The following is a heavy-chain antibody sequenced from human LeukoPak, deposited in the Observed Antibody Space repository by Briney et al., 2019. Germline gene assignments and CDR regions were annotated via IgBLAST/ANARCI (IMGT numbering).Heavy chain of an antibody. Sequence: GGSLRLSCAASGFSFSSYALNWVRQAPGKGREWVSAISGSGGDTYYADSVKGRFTISRDNSKNTLYLQMNSLRAEDTAVYHCAKRGSGSGSYYYDYYYMDVWGKGTTVTVS. J-gene: IGHJ6*03. V-gene: IGHV3-23*01. D-gene: IGHD3-10*01. CDR2: ISGSGGDT. CDR3: AKRGSGSGSYYYDYYYMDV. CDR1: GFSFSSYA.